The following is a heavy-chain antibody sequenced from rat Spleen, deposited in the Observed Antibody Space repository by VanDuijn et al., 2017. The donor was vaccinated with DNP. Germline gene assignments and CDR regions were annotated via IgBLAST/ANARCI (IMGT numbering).Heavy chain of an antibody. D-gene: IGHD2-2*01. CDR1: GFNFNGYW. CDR3: VREDKGVDA. J-gene: IGHJ4*01. V-gene: IGHV4-2*01. CDR2: INKDSRTI. Sequence: EVKLVESGGGLVQPGKSLKLSCAASGFNFNGYWMGWVRQTPGKGLEWIAEINKDSRTIKYSPSLKDKFTISRDNVQNTLYLQMSKLGSEDTAIYYCVREDKGVDAWGQGTSVTVSS.